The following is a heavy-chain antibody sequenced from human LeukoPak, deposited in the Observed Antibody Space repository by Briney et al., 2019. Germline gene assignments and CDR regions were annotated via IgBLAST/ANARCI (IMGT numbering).Heavy chain of an antibody. CDR3: ARTHQRYYYDSSGYYYRDYYYYGMDV. CDR2: ISRSGSTI. V-gene: IGHV3-48*03. J-gene: IGHJ6*02. D-gene: IGHD3-22*01. Sequence: GGSLRLSCAASGFTLSAYEMNWVRQAPGKGLEWVSYISRSGSTIYYADSVKGRFTISRDNAKNSLYLQVNSLRAEDTAVYYCARTHQRYYYDSSGYYYRDYYYYGMDVWGQGTTVTVSS. CDR1: GFTLSAYE.